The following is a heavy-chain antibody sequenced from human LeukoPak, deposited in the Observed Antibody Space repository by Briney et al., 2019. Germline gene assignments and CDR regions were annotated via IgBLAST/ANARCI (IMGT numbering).Heavy chain of an antibody. CDR3: ARAEGSSSSCASRSCYYYMDV. J-gene: IGHJ6*03. V-gene: IGHV3-23*01. CDR2: ISGSGGST. Sequence: PGGSLRLSCAASGFTFSSYAMSWVRQAPGKGLEWVSAISGSGGSTYYADSVKGRFTISRDNSKNTLYLQMNSLRAEDTALYHCARAEGSSSSCASRSCYYYMDVWGKGTTVTVSS. D-gene: IGHD2-2*01. CDR1: GFTFSSYA.